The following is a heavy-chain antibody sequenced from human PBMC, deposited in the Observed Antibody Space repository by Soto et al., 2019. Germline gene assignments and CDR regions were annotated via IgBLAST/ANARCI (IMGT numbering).Heavy chain of an antibody. D-gene: IGHD3-16*01. V-gene: IGHV4-59*01. CDR2: IYYSGST. CDR1: GGSISSYY. CDR3: ARFRRRLRSYYYGMDV. Sequence: KPSETLSLTCTVSGGSISSYYWSWIRQPPGKGLEWIGYIYYSGSTNYNPSLKSRVTISVDTSKNQFSLKLSSVTAADTAVYYCARFRRRLRSYYYGMDVWGQGTTVTVSS. J-gene: IGHJ6*02.